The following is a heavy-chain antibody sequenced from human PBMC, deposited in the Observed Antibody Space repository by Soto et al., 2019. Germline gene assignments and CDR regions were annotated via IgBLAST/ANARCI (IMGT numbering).Heavy chain of an antibody. Sequence: ASVKVSCKASGYTFTSYDINWVRQATGQGLEWMGWMNPNSGNTGYAQKFQGRVTMTRNTSISTAYMELSSLRSEDTAVYYCAIMDQDYCSGGSCYPNDAFDIWGQGTMVTVSS. CDR1: GYTFTSYD. CDR3: AIMDQDYCSGGSCYPNDAFDI. J-gene: IGHJ3*02. V-gene: IGHV1-8*01. D-gene: IGHD2-15*01. CDR2: MNPNSGNT.